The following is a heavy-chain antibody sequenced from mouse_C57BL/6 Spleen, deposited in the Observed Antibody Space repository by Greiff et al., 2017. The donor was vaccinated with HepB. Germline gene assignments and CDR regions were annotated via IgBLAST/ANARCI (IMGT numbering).Heavy chain of an antibody. D-gene: IGHD1-1*01. CDR2: IYPGSGST. CDR1: GYTFTSYW. J-gene: IGHJ3*01. Sequence: QVQLQQSGAELVKPGASVKMSCKASGYTFTSYWITWVKQRPGQGLEWIGDIYPGSGSTNYNEKFKSKATLTVDTSSSTAYMQLSSLTSEDSAVYYCAREGIRYYYGSSYSFAYWGQGTLVTVSA. CDR3: AREGIRYYYGSSYSFAY. V-gene: IGHV1-55*01.